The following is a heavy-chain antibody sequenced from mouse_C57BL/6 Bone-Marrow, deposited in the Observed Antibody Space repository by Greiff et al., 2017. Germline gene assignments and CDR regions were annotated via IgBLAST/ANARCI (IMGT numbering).Heavy chain of an antibody. V-gene: IGHV1-22*01. CDR3: ARGGYYGSSPYAMDY. J-gene: IGHJ4*01. D-gene: IGHD1-1*01. Sequence: EVQLQQSGPELVKPGASVKMSCKASGYTFTDYNMPWVKQSPGKSLEWIGYINPDNGGTSYNEKFKGKATLTVNKSSSTAYMELSSLTSEDSAVYYCARGGYYGSSPYAMDYWGQGTTVTVSS. CDR2: INPDNGGT. CDR1: GYTFTDYN.